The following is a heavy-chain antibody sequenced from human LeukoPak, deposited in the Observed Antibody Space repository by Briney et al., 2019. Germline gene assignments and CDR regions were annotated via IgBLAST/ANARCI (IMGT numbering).Heavy chain of an antibody. CDR3: ARGGIAGRPVYYYYMDV. D-gene: IGHD6-6*01. J-gene: IGHJ6*03. CDR1: GFTFSSYT. V-gene: IGHV3-21*01. CDR2: ISAVSTYI. Sequence: GGSLRLSCAASGFTFSSYTIHWVRQAPGKGLEWVPSISAVSTYIYYADSVKGRFTISRDNVEKSAYLELSGLTAHDTAIYYCARGGIAGRPVYYYYMDVWGKGTTVTVSS.